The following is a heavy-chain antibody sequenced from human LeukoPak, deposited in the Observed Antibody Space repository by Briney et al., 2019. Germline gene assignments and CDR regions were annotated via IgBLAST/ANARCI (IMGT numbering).Heavy chain of an antibody. Sequence: ASVKVSCKASGYTFTGYYMYWVRQAPGQGLEWMGLINPRGTSTIYAEKFQGRIIMTRDMSTTTDYMELSSLKSDDTAVYYCARDNSIHERGWWFDPWGQGTLVTVSS. J-gene: IGHJ5*02. D-gene: IGHD4-23*01. CDR1: GYTFTGYY. CDR2: INPRGTST. CDR3: ARDNSIHERGWWFDP. V-gene: IGHV1-46*01.